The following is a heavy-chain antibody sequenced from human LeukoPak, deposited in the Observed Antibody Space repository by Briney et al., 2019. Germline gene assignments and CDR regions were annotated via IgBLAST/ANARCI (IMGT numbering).Heavy chain of an antibody. CDR2: ISSCGSTI. J-gene: IGHJ6*03. CDR1: GFTFSDYY. CDR3: ASDPIYSNRLRYCCMHV. Sequence: PGGSLRLSCAASGFTFSDYYMSWIRQAPGKGLEWVSYISSCGSTIYYADSVKGRFTISRDNAKNSLYLQMNSLRAEDTAVYYCASDPIYSNRLRYCCMHVWGKGTTVTVSS. D-gene: IGHD4-11*01. V-gene: IGHV3-11*01.